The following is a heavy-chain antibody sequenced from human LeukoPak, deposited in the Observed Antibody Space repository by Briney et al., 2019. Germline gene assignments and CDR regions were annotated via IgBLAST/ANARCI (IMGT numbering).Heavy chain of an antibody. CDR2: IKSKTARGTT. Sequence: GGSLRLSCAASGFTFSNAWMRWVRQAPGKGLEWVGRIKSKTARGTTDYAAPVKGRFTISRDDSKTTLYLQMNSLKTEDTAVYYCTRGRGLAAAGIVVYFDYCGQGTLVTVSS. CDR1: GFTFSNAW. CDR3: TRGRGLAAAGIVVYFDY. D-gene: IGHD6-13*01. V-gene: IGHV3-15*01. J-gene: IGHJ4*02.